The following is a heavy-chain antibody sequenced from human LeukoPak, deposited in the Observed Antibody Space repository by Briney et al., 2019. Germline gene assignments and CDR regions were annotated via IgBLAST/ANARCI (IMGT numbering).Heavy chain of an antibody. CDR3: ARGGYSGYDFGIGYYYMDV. V-gene: IGHV1-18*04. CDR2: ISAYNGNT. D-gene: IGHD5-12*01. J-gene: IGHJ6*03. CDR1: GYTFTGYY. Sequence: ASVKVSCKASGYTFTGYYMHWVRQAPGQGLEWMGWISAYNGNTNYAQKLQGRVTMTTDTSTSTAYMELRSLRSDDTAVYYCARGGYSGYDFGIGYYYMDVWGKGTTVTVSS.